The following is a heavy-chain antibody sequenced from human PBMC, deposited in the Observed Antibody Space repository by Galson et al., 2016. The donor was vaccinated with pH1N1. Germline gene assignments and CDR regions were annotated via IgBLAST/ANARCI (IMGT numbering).Heavy chain of an antibody. CDR1: GGTFNSDS. CDR2: IIPLSDAA. CDR3: AKWGGRNAFEI. D-gene: IGHD3-16*01. Sequence: SVKVSCKAPGGTFNSDSINWVRQAPGQGLEWMGGIIPLSDAAKYPQKFQGRVTITTDRSTRTTYMEMSSLRYEDTAVYFCAKWGGRNAFEIWGQGTMITVSS. J-gene: IGHJ3*02. V-gene: IGHV1-69*05.